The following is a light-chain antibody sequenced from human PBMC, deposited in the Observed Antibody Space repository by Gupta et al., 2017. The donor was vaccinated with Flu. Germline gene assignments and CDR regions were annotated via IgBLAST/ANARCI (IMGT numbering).Light chain of an antibody. CDR2: GAS. Sequence: IVLTQSPGTLSLSPGERATLSCRASQSVTSNYLAWYQQQPGQAPRLLIYGASSRATGIPDRFSGSGSGTDFTLTISRLEPEDFAVYYCQHYGTSPLSFGQGTKLEIK. CDR3: QHYGTSPLS. V-gene: IGKV3-20*01. CDR1: QSVTSNY. J-gene: IGKJ2*01.